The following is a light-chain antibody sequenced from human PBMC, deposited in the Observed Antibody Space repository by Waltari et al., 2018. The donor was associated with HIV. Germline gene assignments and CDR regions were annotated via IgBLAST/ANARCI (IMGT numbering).Light chain of an antibody. J-gene: IGLJ1*01. CDR1: YSNIGSDN. V-gene: IGLV1-47*01. Sequence: QSVLTPPPSASGTPGQRVTISCSGTYSNIGSDNVYWYQHLPGTAPKLLIYKKIQRPSGVPDRFSGSKSGASAYLAISGLRSEDEADYYCTGWDASLSEYVFGPGTRVTV. CDR3: TGWDASLSEYV. CDR2: KKI.